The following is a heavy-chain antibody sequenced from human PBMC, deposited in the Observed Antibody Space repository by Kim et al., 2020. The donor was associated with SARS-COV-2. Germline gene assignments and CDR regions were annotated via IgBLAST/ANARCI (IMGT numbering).Heavy chain of an antibody. CDR3: ARDNYGSGSYYGMDG. V-gene: IGHV3-66*01. J-gene: IGHJ6*02. CDR1: GFTVSSNY. D-gene: IGHD3-10*01. CDR2: IYSGGST. Sequence: GGSLRLSCAASGFTVSSNYMSWVRQAPGKGLEWVSVIYSGGSTYYADSVKGRFTISRDNSKNTLCLQMKSLRADDTAVYYCARDNYGSGSYYGMDGWGQGTTVTVSS.